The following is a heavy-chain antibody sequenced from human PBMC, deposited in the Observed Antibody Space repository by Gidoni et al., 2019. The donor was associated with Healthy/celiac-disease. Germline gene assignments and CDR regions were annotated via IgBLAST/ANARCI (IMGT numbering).Heavy chain of an antibody. CDR2: IYYSGST. V-gene: IGHV4-59*01. CDR3: ARGRGDTGLGRWFDP. CDR1: GGSLSSYY. J-gene: IGHJ5*02. D-gene: IGHD3-16*01. Sequence: QVQLQESGPGLVKPSETLSLTGTAPGGSLSSYYWSWIRQPPGKGLEWIGYIYYSGSTNYNPSLKSRVTISVDTSKNQFSLKLSSVTAADTAVYYCARGRGDTGLGRWFDPWGQGTLVTVSS.